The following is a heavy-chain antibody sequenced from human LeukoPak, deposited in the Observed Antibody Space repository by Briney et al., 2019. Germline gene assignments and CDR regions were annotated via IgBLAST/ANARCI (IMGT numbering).Heavy chain of an antibody. Sequence: PGGSLRLSCAASGFTFSSYAMSWVRQAPGKGLEWDSAISGSGGSTYYADSVKGRFTISRDNSKNTLYLQMNSLRAEDTAVYYCAKMVVEIDDSSGYSHDYWGLGTLVTVSS. CDR3: AKMVVEIDDSSGYSHDY. J-gene: IGHJ4*02. CDR2: ISGSGGST. V-gene: IGHV3-23*01. CDR1: GFTFSSYA. D-gene: IGHD3-22*01.